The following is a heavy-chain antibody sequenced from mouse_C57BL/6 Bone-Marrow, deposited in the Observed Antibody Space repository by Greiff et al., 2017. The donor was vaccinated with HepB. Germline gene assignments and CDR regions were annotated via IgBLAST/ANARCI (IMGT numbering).Heavy chain of an antibody. CDR1: EYEFPSHD. J-gene: IGHJ4*01. CDR2: INSDGGST. V-gene: IGHV5-2*01. CDR3: ARHYYDSREWAMDY. Sequence: DVKLVESGGGLVQPGESLKLSCESNEYEFPSHDMSWVRKTPEKRLELVAAINSDGGSTYYPDTMERRFIISRDNTKKTLYLQMSSLRSEDTALYYCARHYYDSREWAMDYWGQGTSVTVSS. D-gene: IGHD2-4*01.